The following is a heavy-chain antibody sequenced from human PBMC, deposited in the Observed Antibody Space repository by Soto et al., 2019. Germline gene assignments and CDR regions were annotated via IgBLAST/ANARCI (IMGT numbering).Heavy chain of an antibody. CDR2: ITYGGSI. D-gene: IGHD5-18*01. CDR3: AKMERTQLWLLVQN. V-gene: IGHV4-31*03. CDR1: GASITNDAFF. Sequence: KPSETLSLTCTVSGASITNDAFFWTWVRQHPEKGLEWLAYITYGGSIYYDPSLRSRLTVSIDKSKSQFSLNVRSVTAADTAVYYCAKMERTQLWLLVQNWGQGLLVT. J-gene: IGHJ4*02.